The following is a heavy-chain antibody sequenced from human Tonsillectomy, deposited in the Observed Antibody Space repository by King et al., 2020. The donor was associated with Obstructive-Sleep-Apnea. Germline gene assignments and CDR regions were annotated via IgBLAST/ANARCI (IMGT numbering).Heavy chain of an antibody. CDR1: GFTFSSYA. CDR2: IIGSVGST. Sequence: VQLVESGGGLVQPGGSLRLSCAASGFTFSSYAISWVRQAPGKGLEWVSAIIGSVGSTYYADSVKGRFTISRDNSKKTLYLQMNSLRAEDTAVYYCAKSTGVATRGYDYWGQGTLVTVSS. D-gene: IGHD5-12*01. CDR3: AKSTGVATRGYDY. V-gene: IGHV3-23*04. J-gene: IGHJ4*02.